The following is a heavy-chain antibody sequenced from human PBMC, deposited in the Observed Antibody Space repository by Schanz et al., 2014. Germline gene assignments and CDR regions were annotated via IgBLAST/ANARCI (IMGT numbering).Heavy chain of an antibody. J-gene: IGHJ3*02. D-gene: IGHD4-17*01. V-gene: IGHV4-31*03. CDR3: ARDRGHGDLPGDI. CDR2: ISYSGST. Sequence: QVQLQESGPGLVKPSQTLSLTCTVSGGSISSGGYYWSWIRQHPGKGLEWIGYISYSGSTNYNPSLKSRVTISVDTSKNQFSLNLSSATAADTAVYYCARDRGHGDLPGDIWGQGTMVTVSS. CDR1: GGSISSGGYY.